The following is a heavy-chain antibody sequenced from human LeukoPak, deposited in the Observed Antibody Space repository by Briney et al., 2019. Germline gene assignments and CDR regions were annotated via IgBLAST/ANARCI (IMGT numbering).Heavy chain of an antibody. V-gene: IGHV3-21*01. CDR1: GFTFSSYS. CDR3: ARGAAAGTDY. CDR2: ISSGSSYI. Sequence: PGGSLRLSCAASGFTFSSYSMNWVRQAPGKGLEWVSSISSGSSYIYYADSVKGRFTISRDNAKNSLYLQMNSLRAEDTAVYYCARGAAAGTDYWGQGTLVTVSS. D-gene: IGHD6-13*01. J-gene: IGHJ4*02.